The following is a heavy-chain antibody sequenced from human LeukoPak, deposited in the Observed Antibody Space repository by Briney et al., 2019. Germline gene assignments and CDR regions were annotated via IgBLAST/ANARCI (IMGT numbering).Heavy chain of an antibody. Sequence: PGGSLRLSCAASGFTFSAYGMSWARQAPGKGLEWVSSVSDNGAKTFYADSVKGRFSISRDNSKNTLYLQMNSLRVDDTAVYYCVRGARIDWFDPWGREPWSPSPQ. CDR1: GFTFSAYG. V-gene: IGHV3-23*01. J-gene: IGHJ5*02. CDR2: VSDNGAKT. CDR3: VRGARIDWFDP.